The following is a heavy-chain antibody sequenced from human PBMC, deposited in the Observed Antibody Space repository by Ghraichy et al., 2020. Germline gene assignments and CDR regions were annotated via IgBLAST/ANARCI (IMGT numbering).Heavy chain of an antibody. CDR2: IGASGGAT. Sequence: GGSLRLSCAASGLTFSNYAMTWVRQAPGQGLEWVSGIGASGGATYYADSVKGRFTISRDNSKSTLYLQMNSLRPEDTAIYYCAKAWGYCSGGTCPSYNWFDPWGQGTLVTVSS. V-gene: IGHV3-23*01. D-gene: IGHD2-15*01. J-gene: IGHJ5*02. CDR1: GLTFSNYA. CDR3: AKAWGYCSGGTCPSYNWFDP.